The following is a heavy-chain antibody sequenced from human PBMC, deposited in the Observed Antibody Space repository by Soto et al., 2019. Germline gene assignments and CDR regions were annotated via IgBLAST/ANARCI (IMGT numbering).Heavy chain of an antibody. CDR1: VDTLTNYG. D-gene: IGHD3-3*01. Sequence: ASVKVSCKASVDTLTNYGISWVRQSPGQGLEWMGWIYPYNGDTNYTQKLQGRFTMTTDTSTSTAYMELRSLRSDDTAVYYCARGAFWSGDSTYFDYWGQGTLVTVSS. J-gene: IGHJ4*02. CDR2: IYPYNGDT. V-gene: IGHV1-18*04. CDR3: ARGAFWSGDSTYFDY.